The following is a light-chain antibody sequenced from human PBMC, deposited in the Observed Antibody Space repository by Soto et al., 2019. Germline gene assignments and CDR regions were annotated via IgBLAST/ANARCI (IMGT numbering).Light chain of an antibody. J-gene: IGKJ1*01. CDR2: GAS. CDR1: QSVGSN. V-gene: IGKV3-15*01. Sequence: HSAVALSVYKKERATLSCRASQSVGSNLAWYHQKPVQAPRLLIDGASTRATGVPPRFSGSGSGTEFTLTISSLQAEDVAGYYSKKSKMRPWRFGQGSKVDNK. CDR3: KKSKMRPWR.